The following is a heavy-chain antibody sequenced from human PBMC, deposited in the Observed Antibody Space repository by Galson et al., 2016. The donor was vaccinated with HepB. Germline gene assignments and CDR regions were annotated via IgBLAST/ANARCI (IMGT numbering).Heavy chain of an antibody. D-gene: IGHD6-13*01. J-gene: IGHJ4*02. CDR1: GFTFSNYA. CDR2: IRGTGGST. CDR3: AKGRTAAADYYFDY. V-gene: IGHV3-23*01. Sequence: SLRLSCAASGFTFSNYAMSWVRQAPGRGLEWVSTIRGTGGSTYYADSVKGRFKISRDNSKNMLYLQMSNLRVENTAVFYCAKGRTAAADYYFDYWGRGTLVSVSS.